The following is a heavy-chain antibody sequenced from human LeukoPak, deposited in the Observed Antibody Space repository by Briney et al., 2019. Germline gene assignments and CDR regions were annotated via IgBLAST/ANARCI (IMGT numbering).Heavy chain of an antibody. V-gene: IGHV2-70*01. D-gene: IGHD2-2*01. J-gene: IGHJ6*03. CDR1: GFSLHTGGMW. CDR2: IAWDDDK. Sequence: SGPALAKPTPTLTLTCTFSGFSLHTGGMWVSWIRQPPGKAPEWLSHIAWDDDKYYSTSLKTRLTISKDTFKNLVALTVTNMDPVDTATYYCARRRGSSTSLGGYYYYMDVWGKGTTVTVSS. CDR3: ARRRGSSTSLGGYYYYMDV.